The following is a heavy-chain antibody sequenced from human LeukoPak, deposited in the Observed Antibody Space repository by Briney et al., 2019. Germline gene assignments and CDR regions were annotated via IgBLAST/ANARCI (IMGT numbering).Heavy chain of an antibody. CDR2: TNQDGSEK. J-gene: IGHJ4*02. V-gene: IGHV3-7*01. Sequence: GGSLRLSCVASGFTFRNYWMSWLRQAPGKGPEWVANTNQDGSEKYYLDSVKGRFTISRDNAKNSLYLQMNSLRAEDTAVYYCARDPYSGSYYIDYWGQGTLVTVSS. D-gene: IGHD1-26*01. CDR1: GFTFRNYW. CDR3: ARDPYSGSYYIDY.